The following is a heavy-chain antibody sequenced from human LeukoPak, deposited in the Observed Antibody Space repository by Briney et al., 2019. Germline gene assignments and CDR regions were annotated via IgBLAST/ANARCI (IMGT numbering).Heavy chain of an antibody. D-gene: IGHD2-2*01. V-gene: IGHV3-23*01. J-gene: IGHJ4*02. CDR1: GFTFSSYA. Sequence: HTGGSLRLSCAASGFTFSSYAMSWVRQAPGKGLEWVSAISGSGGSTYYADSVKGRFTISRDNSKNTLYLQMNSLRAEDTAVYYCAKDGDGGSTSCYDYWGQGTLVTVSS. CDR3: AKDGDGGSTSCYDY. CDR2: ISGSGGST.